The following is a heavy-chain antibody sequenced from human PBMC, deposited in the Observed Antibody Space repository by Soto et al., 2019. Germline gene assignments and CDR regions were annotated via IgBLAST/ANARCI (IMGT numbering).Heavy chain of an antibody. CDR2: IYPGDSDT. CDR3: ARRTAAGKGSYYYYGIDV. D-gene: IGHD6-13*01. Sequence: PGESLKISCKGSGYSFSTYWIAWVRQMPGKGLEWMGIIYPGDSDTRYSPSFQGQVTISADKSISTAYLQWSSLKASDTAMYYCARRTAAGKGSYYYYGIDVWGQGTTVTVSS. J-gene: IGHJ6*02. V-gene: IGHV5-51*01. CDR1: GYSFSTYW.